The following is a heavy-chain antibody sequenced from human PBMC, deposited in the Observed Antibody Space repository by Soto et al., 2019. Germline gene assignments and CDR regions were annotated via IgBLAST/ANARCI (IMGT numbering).Heavy chain of an antibody. V-gene: IGHV4-38-2*02. Sequence: SETLSLTCTVSGYFISSGYYWGWIRQPPGKGLEWIGSMFHSGSTHYNPSLKSRVTMSVDASKNQFSLRLSSVTASDTAVYYCARGHIVVVPTVGWFDPWGQGTLVTVSS. CDR2: MFHSGST. D-gene: IGHD2-2*01. CDR1: GYFISSGYY. J-gene: IGHJ5*02. CDR3: ARGHIVVVPTVGWFDP.